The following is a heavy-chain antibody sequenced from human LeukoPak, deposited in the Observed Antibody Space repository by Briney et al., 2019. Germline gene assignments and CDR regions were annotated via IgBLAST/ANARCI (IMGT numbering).Heavy chain of an antibody. CDR1: GGSLSSYY. V-gene: IGHV4-59*01. CDR3: ARYRASYYYYDGMDV. Sequence: PSETLSLTCTVSGGSLSSYYWSWIRQPPGKGLEWIGYIYYCGSTNYKPSLKSRVTISVDTSKSQCSLKLSSVTAADTAVYYCARYRASYYYYDGMDVWGQGTTVTVSS. J-gene: IGHJ6*02. D-gene: IGHD3-10*01. CDR2: IYYCGST.